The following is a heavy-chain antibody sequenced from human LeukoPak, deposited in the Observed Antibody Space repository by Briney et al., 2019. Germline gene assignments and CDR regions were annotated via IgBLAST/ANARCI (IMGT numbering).Heavy chain of an antibody. J-gene: IGHJ4*02. CDR2: MSSDGGHK. V-gene: IGHV3-30-3*01. D-gene: IGHD3-16*01. CDR1: GFIFSNYA. Sequence: PGGSLRLSCAASGFIFSNYAMHWVRQAPGKGLEWVAVMSSDGGHKYYADSVKGRFTISRDNSKNTLYLQMDSLRAEDTAVYYCAKDRRGNFDYWGQGTLVTVSS. CDR3: AKDRRGNFDY.